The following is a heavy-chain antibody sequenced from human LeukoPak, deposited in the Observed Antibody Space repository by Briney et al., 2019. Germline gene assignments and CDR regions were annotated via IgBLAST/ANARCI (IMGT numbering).Heavy chain of an antibody. Sequence: GASVKVSCKASGYTFTAYYMHWVRLAPGQGPEWVGWINPNSGGTNYAQKFQGRVTMTRDTSINTAYMELSSLRADDTAVYYCAREVGGSAFDIWGQGTMVTVSS. CDR3: AREVGGSAFDI. CDR2: INPNSGGT. D-gene: IGHD3-16*01. V-gene: IGHV1-2*02. CDR1: GYTFTAYY. J-gene: IGHJ3*02.